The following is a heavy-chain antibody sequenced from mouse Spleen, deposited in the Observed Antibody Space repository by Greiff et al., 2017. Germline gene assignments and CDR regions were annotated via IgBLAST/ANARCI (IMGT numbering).Heavy chain of an antibody. Sequence: QVQLQQSGAELVRPGASVTLSCKASGYTFTDYEMHWVKQTPVHGLEWIGAIDPETGGTAYNQKFKGKAILTADKSSSTAYMELRSLTSEDSAVYYCTRTGTGDWFAYWGQGTLVTVSA. J-gene: IGHJ3*01. CDR1: GYTFTDYE. CDR2: IDPETGGT. CDR3: TRTGTGDWFAY. V-gene: IGHV1-15*01. D-gene: IGHD4-1*01.